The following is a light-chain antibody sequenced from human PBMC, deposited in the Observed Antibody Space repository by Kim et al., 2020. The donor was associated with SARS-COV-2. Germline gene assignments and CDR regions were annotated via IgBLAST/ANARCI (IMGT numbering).Light chain of an antibody. Sequence: VALGQTVRITCQGDSLRSYYATWYQQKPGQAPILVIYGKNNRPSGIPDRFSGSSSGNTASLTITWTQAGDEADYYCNSRDNNDNVVFGGGTQLTVL. CDR3: NSRDNNDNVV. CDR1: SLRSYY. CDR2: GKN. J-gene: IGLJ2*01. V-gene: IGLV3-19*01.